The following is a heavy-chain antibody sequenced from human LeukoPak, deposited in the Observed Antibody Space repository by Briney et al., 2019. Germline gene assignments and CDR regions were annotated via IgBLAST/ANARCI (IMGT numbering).Heavy chain of an antibody. V-gene: IGHV3-74*01. Sequence: GGSLRLSCAASAFTFSSYWMHWVRQAPGKGVVWVSRINSDGSSTSYADSVKGRFTISRDNAKNTLYLQMNSLRAEDTAMYYCARGSDCSGGSCYSYWYFDLWGRGTLVTVSS. D-gene: IGHD2-15*01. CDR3: ARGSDCSGGSCYSYWYFDL. J-gene: IGHJ2*01. CDR1: AFTFSSYW. CDR2: INSDGSST.